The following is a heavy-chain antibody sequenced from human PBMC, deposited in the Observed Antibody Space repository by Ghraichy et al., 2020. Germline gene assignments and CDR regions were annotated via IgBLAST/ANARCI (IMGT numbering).Heavy chain of an antibody. CDR2: INHSGST. CDR1: GGSFSGYY. D-gene: IGHD6-19*01. V-gene: IGHV4-34*01. CDR3: ARRMKHWLWRT. J-gene: IGHJ5*02. Sequence: SETLSLTCAVYGGSFSGYYWSWIRQPPGKGLEWIGEINHSGSTNYNPSLKSRVTISVDTSKNQFSLKLSSVTAADTAVYYCARRMKHWLWRTWGQGTLVTVSS.